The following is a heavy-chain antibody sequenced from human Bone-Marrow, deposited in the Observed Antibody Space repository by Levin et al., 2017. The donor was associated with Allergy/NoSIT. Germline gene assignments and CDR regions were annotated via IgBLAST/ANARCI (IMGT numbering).Heavy chain of an antibody. D-gene: IGHD3-10*01. J-gene: IGHJ4*02. CDR3: AREGFGELLHFDY. CDR2: TNSDGSGT. Sequence: PGGSLRLSCEASGFTFSTYYMDWVRQAPGKGLVWVSRTNSDGSGTTYADSVKGRFTVSRDNAKNTLYLQMNSLRAEDTAVYYCAREGFGELLHFDYWGQGTLVTVSS. CDR1: GFTFSTYY. V-gene: IGHV3-74*01.